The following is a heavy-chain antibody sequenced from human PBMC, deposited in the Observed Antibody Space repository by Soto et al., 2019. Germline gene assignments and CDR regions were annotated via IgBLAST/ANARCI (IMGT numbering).Heavy chain of an antibody. CDR2: IYYSGST. CDR1: GGSISSYY. Sequence: LSLTCTVSGGSISSYYWSWIRQPPGKGLEWIGYIYYSGSTNYNPSLKSRVTISVDTSKNQFSLKLSSVTAADTAVYYCARAPYYYDSSGYYYPFDYWGQGTLVTVSS. V-gene: IGHV4-59*01. J-gene: IGHJ4*02. D-gene: IGHD3-22*01. CDR3: ARAPYYYDSSGYYYPFDY.